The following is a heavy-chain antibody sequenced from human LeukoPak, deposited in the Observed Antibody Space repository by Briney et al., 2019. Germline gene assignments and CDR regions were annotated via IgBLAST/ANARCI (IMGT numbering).Heavy chain of an antibody. CDR1: GFTFSSYA. D-gene: IGHD1-26*01. CDR2: ISGSGGST. Sequence: GGSLRLSCAASGFTFSSYAMSWVRQVPGKGLEWVSAISGSGGSTYYADSVKGRFTISRDNSKNTLYLQMNSLRAEDTAVYYCVRDGVGATTYFGYFDHWGQGNLVTVSS. J-gene: IGHJ4*02. V-gene: IGHV3-23*01. CDR3: VRDGVGATTYFGYFDH.